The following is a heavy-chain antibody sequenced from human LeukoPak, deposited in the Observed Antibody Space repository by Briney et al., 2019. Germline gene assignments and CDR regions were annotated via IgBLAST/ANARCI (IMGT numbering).Heavy chain of an antibody. D-gene: IGHD2-15*01. J-gene: IGHJ4*02. CDR2: ISWNSGSI. CDR1: GFTFDDYA. CDR3: AKVSGSGGTKYQPFDY. V-gene: IGHV3-9*01. Sequence: GGSLRLSCAASGFTFDDYAMHWVRQAPGKGLEWVSGISWNSGSIGYADSVKGRFTISRDNAKNSLYLQMNSLRAEDTAVYYCAKVSGSGGTKYQPFDYWGQGTLVTVSS.